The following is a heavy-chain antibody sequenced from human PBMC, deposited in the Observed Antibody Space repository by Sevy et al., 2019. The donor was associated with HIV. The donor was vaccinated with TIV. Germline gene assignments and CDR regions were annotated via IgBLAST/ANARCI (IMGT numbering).Heavy chain of an antibody. CDR1: GFTFKSYV. V-gene: IGHV3-23*01. J-gene: IGHJ4*02. CDR3: AKASSIAAGFDY. Sequence: GGSLRLSCAASGFTFKSYVMSWVRQAPGKGLEWVSGISGSGGSTYYADSVKGRFIISRDNYKNTLYLEMNSLRAEDTAAYYCAKASSIAAGFDYWGQGTLVTVSS. CDR2: ISGSGGST. D-gene: IGHD6-6*01.